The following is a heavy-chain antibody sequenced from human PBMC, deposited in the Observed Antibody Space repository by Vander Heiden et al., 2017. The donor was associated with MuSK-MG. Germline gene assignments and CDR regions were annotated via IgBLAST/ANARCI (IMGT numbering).Heavy chain of an antibody. CDR1: GFTFRNYW. CDR2: IKEDGSEK. CDR3: ARGPIWSGNSVHAPYFDY. Sequence: EVQLVESGGGLVQPGGSLRLSCAASGFTFRNYWMTWVRQAPGKGLEWVANIKEDGSEKFYVDSVKGRVTISRDNAKNSLYLQMNSLRAEDTAVYFCARGPIWSGNSVHAPYFDYWGQGNLVAVSS. V-gene: IGHV3-7*04. D-gene: IGHD3-3*01. J-gene: IGHJ4*02.